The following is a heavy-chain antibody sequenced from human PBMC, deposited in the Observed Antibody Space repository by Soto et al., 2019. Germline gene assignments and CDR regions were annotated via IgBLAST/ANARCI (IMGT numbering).Heavy chain of an antibody. Sequence: EVQLLESGGGLVQPGGSLRLSCAASGFTFSSNAMSWVRQAPGKGLEWVSAISGSGGSTYYADSVKGRFTISRDNSKNTLYLQMNSLRAEDTAVYYCASRPRNYGDYVDYWGQGTLVTVSS. V-gene: IGHV3-23*01. CDR3: ASRPRNYGDYVDY. J-gene: IGHJ4*02. CDR1: GFTFSSNA. CDR2: ISGSGGST. D-gene: IGHD4-17*01.